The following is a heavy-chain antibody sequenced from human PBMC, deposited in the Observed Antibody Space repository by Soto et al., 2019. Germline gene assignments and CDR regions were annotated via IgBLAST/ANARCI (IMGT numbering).Heavy chain of an antibody. V-gene: IGHV3-23*01. CDR3: IKGSGSSPFDY. Sequence: HPWGSLRISCASSGFTFSSYAMSWVRQAPGKGLEWVSAISGSGGSTYYADSVNGRFTISIDNSKNTLYLQMNSLRAEDTAVYYCIKGSGSSPFDYWGQGTLVTVSS. J-gene: IGHJ4*02. D-gene: IGHD3-10*01. CDR1: GFTFSSYA. CDR2: ISGSGGST.